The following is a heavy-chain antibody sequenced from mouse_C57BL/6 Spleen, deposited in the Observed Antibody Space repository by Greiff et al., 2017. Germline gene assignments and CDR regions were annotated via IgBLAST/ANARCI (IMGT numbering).Heavy chain of an antibody. V-gene: IGHV5-9-1*02. CDR3: TRDPSLITTVVAEGYAMDY. J-gene: IGHJ4*01. CDR2: ISSGGDYI. CDR1: GFTFSSYA. D-gene: IGHD1-1*01. Sequence: VQLKESGEGLVKPGGSLKLSCAASGFTFSSYAMSWVRQTPEKRLEWVAYISSGGDYIYYADTVKGRFTISRDNARNTLYLQMSSLKSEDTAMYYCTRDPSLITTVVAEGYAMDYWGQGTSVTVSS.